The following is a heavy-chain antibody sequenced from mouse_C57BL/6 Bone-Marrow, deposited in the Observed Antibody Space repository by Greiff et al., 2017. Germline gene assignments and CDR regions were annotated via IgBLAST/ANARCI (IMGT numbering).Heavy chain of an antibody. D-gene: IGHD1-1*01. J-gene: IGHJ4*01. V-gene: IGHV5-12*01. CDR1: GFTFSDYY. CDR3: ARGDYYGSSYRYYAMDY. CDR2: ISNGGGST. Sequence: EVMLVESGGGLVQPGGSLKLSCAASGFTFSDYYMYWVRQTPEKRLEWVAYISNGGGSTYYPDTVKGRFTISRDNAKNTLYLQMSRLKSEDTAMYYCARGDYYGSSYRYYAMDYWGQGTSVTVSS.